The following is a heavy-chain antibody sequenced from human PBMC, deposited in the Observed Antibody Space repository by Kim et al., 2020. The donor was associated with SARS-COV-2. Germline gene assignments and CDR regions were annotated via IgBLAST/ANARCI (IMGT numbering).Heavy chain of an antibody. CDR1: GYTFTAYA. Sequence: ASVKVSCKASGYTFTAYAIHWVRQAPGQRLEWMGWINGAIGNSEYSQKFQGRVTISRDTSASTAYMELSSLRSEDTDVYYCAALNWKAPFDYCGQGTLVTVSS. CDR2: INGAIGNS. D-gene: IGHD1-20*01. V-gene: IGHV1-3*01. J-gene: IGHJ4*02. CDR3: AALNWKAPFDY.